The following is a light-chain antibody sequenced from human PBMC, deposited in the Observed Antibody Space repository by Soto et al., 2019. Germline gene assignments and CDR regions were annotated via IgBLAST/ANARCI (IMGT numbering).Light chain of an antibody. Sequence: QSVLTQPPSLSGTPGQRVTLSCSGSNFNVKNNYVYWYQQFAVTAPKLLIYSNNRRPSGVPDRFSGSKSGSSASLAISGLRPEDEADYYCASWDDSLSETVFGGGTQLTVL. CDR3: ASWDDSLSETV. V-gene: IGLV1-47*01. CDR1: NFNVKNNY. J-gene: IGLJ7*01. CDR2: SNN.